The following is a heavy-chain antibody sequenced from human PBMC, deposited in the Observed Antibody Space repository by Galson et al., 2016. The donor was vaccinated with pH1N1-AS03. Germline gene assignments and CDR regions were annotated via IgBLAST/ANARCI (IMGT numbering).Heavy chain of an antibody. V-gene: IGHV7-4-1*02. CDR3: AREGIVAQFMEWYLFY. D-gene: IGHD3-3*01. Sequence: SVKVSCKASGYRFKDYAINWVRQAPGQGPEWMGWINTNTGDTKLAQGFAGRFVFSLDASVSTAYLQITSLKAEDTAIYYCAREGIVAQFMEWYLFYWGQGTQRTVSS. CDR1: GYRFKDYA. J-gene: IGHJ4*02. CDR2: INTNTGDT.